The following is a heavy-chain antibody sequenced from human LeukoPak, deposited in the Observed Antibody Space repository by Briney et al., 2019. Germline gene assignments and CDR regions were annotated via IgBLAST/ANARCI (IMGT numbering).Heavy chain of an antibody. J-gene: IGHJ4*02. Sequence: GGSLRLSCAASGFTVNNNYMTWVRQAPGKGLEWVAVISYDGSNKYYADSVKGRFTISRDNSKNTLYLQMNSLRAEDTAVYYCARDDGDSSSADYWGQGTLVTVSP. CDR1: GFTVNNNY. CDR3: ARDDGDSSSADY. V-gene: IGHV3-30-3*01. CDR2: ISYDGSNK. D-gene: IGHD6-13*01.